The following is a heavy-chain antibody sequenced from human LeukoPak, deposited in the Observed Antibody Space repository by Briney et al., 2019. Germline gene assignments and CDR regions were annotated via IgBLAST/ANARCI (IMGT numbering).Heavy chain of an antibody. Sequence: ASVKVSCKASGYSFTDYYMHWVRQAPGQGLEWMGWINPNSGGTSSAQKFQGRVTMTRDTSTTTVYMEVSWLTSDDTAIYYCARADRLDGGPYLIGPWGQGTLVTVSS. CDR3: ARADRLDGGPYLIGP. CDR2: INPNSGGT. J-gene: IGHJ5*02. V-gene: IGHV1-2*02. D-gene: IGHD2-21*01. CDR1: GYSFTDYY.